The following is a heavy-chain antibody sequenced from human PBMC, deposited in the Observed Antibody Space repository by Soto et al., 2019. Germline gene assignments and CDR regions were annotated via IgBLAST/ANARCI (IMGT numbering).Heavy chain of an antibody. CDR3: ARDGGYCGGGSCFLIPAY. J-gene: IGHJ4*02. V-gene: IGHV4-59*01. CDR1: GGSISSYY. Sequence: SETLSLTCTVSGGSISSYYWSWIRQPPGKGLEWIGYIYYSGSTNYNPSLKSRVTISVDTSKNQFSLKLSSVTAADTAVYYCARDGGYCGGGSCFLIPAYGGKGTWVPGS. CDR2: IYYSGST. D-gene: IGHD2-15*01.